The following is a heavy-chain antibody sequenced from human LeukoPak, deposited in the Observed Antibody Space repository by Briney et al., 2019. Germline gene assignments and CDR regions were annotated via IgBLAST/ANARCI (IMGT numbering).Heavy chain of an antibody. CDR2: IYYSGST. CDR1: GGSISSYY. Sequence: PLETLSLTCTVSGGSISSYYWSWIRQPPGKGLEWIGYIYYSGSTNYNPSLKSRVTISVDTSKNQFSLKLSSVTAADTAVYYCAREVGAKDYFDYWGQGTLVTVSS. V-gene: IGHV4-59*01. D-gene: IGHD1-26*01. CDR3: AREVGAKDYFDY. J-gene: IGHJ4*02.